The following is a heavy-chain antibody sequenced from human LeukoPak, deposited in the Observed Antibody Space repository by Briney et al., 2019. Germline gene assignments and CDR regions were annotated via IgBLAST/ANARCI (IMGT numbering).Heavy chain of an antibody. J-gene: IGHJ4*02. V-gene: IGHV4-4*07. CDR1: GGSISSYY. Sequence: SETLSLTCTVSGGSISSYYWSWIRQPAGKGLEWIGRIYTSGSTNYNPSLKSRVTMSVDTSKNQFSLKLSSVTAADTAVYYCARDGVGEQQLDYFDYWGQGTLVTVSS. CDR3: ARDGVGEQQLDYFDY. CDR2: IYTSGST. D-gene: IGHD6-13*01.